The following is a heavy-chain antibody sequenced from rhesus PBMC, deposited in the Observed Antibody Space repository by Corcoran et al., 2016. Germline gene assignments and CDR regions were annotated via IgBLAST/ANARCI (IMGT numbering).Heavy chain of an antibody. CDR3: ARGGSYFYGSGGY. Sequence: QLQLQESGPGLVKPSETLSVTCAVSGGSISSSYWSWIRQAPGKGLEWIWYIYEGGSSTNYNPSLKSRGTLSVDTAKNQLCLRLSCVTAADTAVYYCARGGSYFYGSGGYWGQGVLVTVSS. CDR2: IYEGGSST. J-gene: IGHJ4*01. D-gene: IGHD4-29*01. V-gene: IGHV4-169*01. CDR1: GGSISSSY.